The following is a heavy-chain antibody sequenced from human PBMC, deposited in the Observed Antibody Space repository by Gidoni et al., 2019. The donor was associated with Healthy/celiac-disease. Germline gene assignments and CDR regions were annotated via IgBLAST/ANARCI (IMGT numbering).Heavy chain of an antibody. V-gene: IGHV3-30-3*01. Sequence: QVQLVESGGGVVQPGRSLRLSCAGSGFTFSSYAMHWVRQAPGKGLEWVAVISYDGSNKYYADSVKGRFTISRDNSKNTLYLQMNSLRAEDTAVYYCARSLRGISRFYFDYWGQGTLVTVSS. D-gene: IGHD1-20*01. CDR3: ARSLRGISRFYFDY. CDR2: ISYDGSNK. J-gene: IGHJ4*02. CDR1: GFTFSSYA.